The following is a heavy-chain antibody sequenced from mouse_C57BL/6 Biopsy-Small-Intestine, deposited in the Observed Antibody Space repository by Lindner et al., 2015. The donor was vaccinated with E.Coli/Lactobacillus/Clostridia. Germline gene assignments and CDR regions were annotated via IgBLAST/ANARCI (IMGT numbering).Heavy chain of an antibody. D-gene: IGHD6-5*01. J-gene: IGHJ2*01. CDR3: ARSLNYFDY. CDR1: GYAFSSSW. V-gene: IGHV1-82*01. CDR2: IYPGDGDT. Sequence: LQESGPELVKPGASVKISCKASGYAFSSSWMDWVKQRPGKGLEWIGRIYPGDGDTNYNEKFKGKATLTVDTSSSTAYMELHSLTSEDSAVYFCARSLNYFDYWGQGTTLTVSS.